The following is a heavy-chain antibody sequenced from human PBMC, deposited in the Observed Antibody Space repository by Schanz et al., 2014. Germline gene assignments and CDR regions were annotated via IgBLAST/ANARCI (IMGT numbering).Heavy chain of an antibody. CDR3: VRDAGWAFEDYHGMDV. V-gene: IGHV1-18*01. CDR2: ISVYHGHT. J-gene: IGHJ6*02. Sequence: QVQLVQSGGEVKKPGASATVSCKASGYTFNNHGISWVRQAPGQGLEWMGWISVYHGHTNYAEKVHGRVTMTTDTSTSAAYMELRSLIADDTAVYDCVRDAGWAFEDYHGMDVWGRGTSVTVSS. D-gene: IGHD3-10*01. CDR1: GYTFNNHG.